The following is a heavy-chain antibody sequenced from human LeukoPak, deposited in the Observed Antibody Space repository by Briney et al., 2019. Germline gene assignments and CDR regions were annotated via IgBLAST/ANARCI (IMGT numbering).Heavy chain of an antibody. J-gene: IGHJ5*02. CDR3: ARRITIFGVAPPGSWFDP. D-gene: IGHD3-3*01. CDR1: GGSISSFY. Sequence: SETLSLTCTVSGGSISSFYWSWIRQPPGKGLEWIGYIYYSGSTNYNPSLKSRVTISVDTSKNQFSLKLSSVTAADTAVYYCARRITIFGVAPPGSWFDPWGQGTLVTVSS. V-gene: IGHV4-59*01. CDR2: IYYSGST.